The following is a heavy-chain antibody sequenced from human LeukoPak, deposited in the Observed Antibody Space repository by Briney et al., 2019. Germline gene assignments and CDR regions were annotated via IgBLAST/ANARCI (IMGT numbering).Heavy chain of an antibody. CDR2: VNPADSDS. CDR1: GYSFTDYW. V-gene: IGHV5-51*01. D-gene: IGHD4-23*01. J-gene: IGHJ3*02. Sequence: GESLKISCKGSGYSFTDYWIAWVRQMLGKGLEWMGIVNPADSDSRYTPSFQGQVTISPDKSISTAYLQWSSLKASDTAMYYCVRKGGGNPGAFDIWGQGTMVTVSS. CDR3: VRKGGGNPGAFDI.